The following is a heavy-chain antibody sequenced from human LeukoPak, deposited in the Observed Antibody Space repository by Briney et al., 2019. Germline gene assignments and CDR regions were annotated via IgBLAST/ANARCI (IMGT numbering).Heavy chain of an antibody. CDR3: ARGPRNDP. D-gene: IGHD1-14*01. V-gene: IGHV1-8*01. Sequence: GASVKVSCKTSGYPFTTYEINWVRQAAGQGLEWMGWVHPDTGYADYAQTFQGRVTMTSDTSISTAYMELSSLRSDDTAVYFCARGPRNDPWGQGTLVTVSS. CDR1: GYPFTTYE. CDR2: VHPDTGYA. J-gene: IGHJ5*02.